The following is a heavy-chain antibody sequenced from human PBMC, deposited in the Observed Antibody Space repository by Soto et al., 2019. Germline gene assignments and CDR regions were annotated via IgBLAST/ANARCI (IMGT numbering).Heavy chain of an antibody. CDR2: IYPGGSDI. J-gene: IGHJ4*02. D-gene: IGHD3-3*01. CDR1: GYYFTSYW. V-gene: IGHV5-51*01. CDR3: ARQNTIFGIDY. Sequence: PGESLKISCQGSGYYFTSYWIGWVRQMPGKGLEWMGIIYPGGSDIIYSPSFQGQVIISADRDISTAYLQWSGLKASDTAMYYCARQNTIFGIDYWGQGTLVTVSS.